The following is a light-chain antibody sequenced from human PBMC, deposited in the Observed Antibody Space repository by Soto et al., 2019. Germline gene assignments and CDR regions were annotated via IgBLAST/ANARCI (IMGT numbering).Light chain of an antibody. CDR2: AAS. CDR3: QQLNSYPLT. V-gene: IGKV1-9*01. Sequence: DIQLTQSPSFLSASIGDRVTITCRACQGISSYLAWYQQKPGKAPKLLIYAASNLQSGVPSRYSGSGSGTEFTLTISSLQPEDFATYYCQQLNSYPLTFGGGTKVEIK. CDR1: QGISSY. J-gene: IGKJ4*01.